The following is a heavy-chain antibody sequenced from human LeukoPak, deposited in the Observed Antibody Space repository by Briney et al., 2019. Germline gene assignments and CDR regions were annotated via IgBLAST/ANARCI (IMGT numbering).Heavy chain of an antibody. J-gene: IGHJ4*02. D-gene: IGHD1-1*01. Sequence: SETLSLTCTVSLVSLTYYFWSWIRQPPGKGLEWIGYVYHSGSTSYNPSLKSRISISEDTSKNQFSLKLTSVTPADTAVYFCSSANPYWNPPDYWGQGTLVTVAS. CDR2: VYHSGST. V-gene: IGHV4-59*12. CDR1: LVSLTYYF. CDR3: SSANPYWNPPDY.